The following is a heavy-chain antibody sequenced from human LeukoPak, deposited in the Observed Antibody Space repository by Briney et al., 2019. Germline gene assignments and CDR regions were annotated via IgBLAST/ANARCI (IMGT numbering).Heavy chain of an antibody. CDR1: GDSFSSYY. V-gene: IGHV4-59*08. D-gene: IGHD3-9*01. CDR2: IYYSGST. Sequence: SETLSLTCTVSGDSFSSYYWSWIRQPPGKRLEWIGYIYYSGSTNYNPSLRGRVTISIDTSKNQFSLKLSSVTAADTAVYYCARLSNYDILTGNSWFDSWGQGTLVTVSS. CDR3: ARLSNYDILTGNSWFDS. J-gene: IGHJ5*01.